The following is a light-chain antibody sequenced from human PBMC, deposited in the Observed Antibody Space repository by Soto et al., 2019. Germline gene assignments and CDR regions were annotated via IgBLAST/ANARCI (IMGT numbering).Light chain of an antibody. Sequence: EVVLTQSPGTLSLSPGERATLSCRASQSVSSTYLAWYQHKPGQPPTLLIYGASSRVTGIPDRFSGSGAGTHFARTISRVAAEDCAVYCRQQYRGSWTWMFGQGTKVEL. V-gene: IGKV3-20*01. J-gene: IGKJ1*01. CDR3: QQYRGSWTWM. CDR2: GAS. CDR1: QSVSSTY.